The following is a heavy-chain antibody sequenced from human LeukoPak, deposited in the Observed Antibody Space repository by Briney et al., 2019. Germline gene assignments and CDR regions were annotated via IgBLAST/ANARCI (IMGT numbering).Heavy chain of an antibody. CDR1: GGSISSSSYY. D-gene: IGHD4-17*01. V-gene: IGHV4-39*07. CDR3: ARVGDYGTTKTDDY. CDR2: IYYSGST. J-gene: IGHJ4*02. Sequence: SETLSLTCTVSGGSISSSSYYWGWNRQPPGKGLEWIGSIYYSGSTYYNPSLKSRVTISIDTSKNQFSLKLSSVTAADTAVYYCARVGDYGTTKTDDYWGQGTLVTVSS.